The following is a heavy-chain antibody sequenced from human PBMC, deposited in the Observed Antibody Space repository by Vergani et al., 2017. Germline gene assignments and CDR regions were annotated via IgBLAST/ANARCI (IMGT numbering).Heavy chain of an antibody. CDR3: ARDFPGSSSWMRPFDY. CDR1: GFTFSSYG. D-gene: IGHD6-13*01. Sequence: QVQLVESGGGVVQPGRSLRLSCAASGFTFSSYGMHWVRQAPGKGLEWVAVIWYDGSNKYYADSVKGRFTISRDNSKNTLYLQMNSLRAEDTAVYYCARDFPGSSSWMRPFDYWGQGTLVTVSS. V-gene: IGHV3-33*01. CDR2: IWYDGSNK. J-gene: IGHJ4*02.